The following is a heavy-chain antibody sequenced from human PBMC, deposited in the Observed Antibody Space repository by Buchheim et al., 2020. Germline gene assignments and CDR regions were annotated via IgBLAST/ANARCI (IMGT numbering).Heavy chain of an antibody. CDR1: GFTFSSYG. CDR3: ARPSGVSVVVPAAIGY. J-gene: IGHJ4*02. Sequence: QVQLVESGGGVVQPGRSLRLSCAASGFTFSSYGMHWVRQAPGKGLEWVAVIWYDGSNKYYADSVKGRFTISRDNSKNTLYLQMNSLRAEDTAVYYCARPSGVSVVVPAAIGYWGQGTL. V-gene: IGHV3-33*01. D-gene: IGHD2-2*01. CDR2: IWYDGSNK.